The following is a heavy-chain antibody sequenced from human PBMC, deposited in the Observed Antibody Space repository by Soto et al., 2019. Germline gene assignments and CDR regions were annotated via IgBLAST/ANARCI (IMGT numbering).Heavy chain of an antibody. V-gene: IGHV1-2*02. CDR3: ARDRYCSGGSCYNLGY. D-gene: IGHD2-15*01. J-gene: IGHJ4*02. CDR1: GYTFTGYY. CDR2: INPNSGGT. Sequence: ASVKVSCKASGYTFTGYYMHWVRQAPGQGLEWMGWINPNSGGTNYAQKFQGRITMTRGTSISTAYMELRRLRSDDTAVYYCARDRYCSGGSCYNLGYWGQGTLVTSPQ.